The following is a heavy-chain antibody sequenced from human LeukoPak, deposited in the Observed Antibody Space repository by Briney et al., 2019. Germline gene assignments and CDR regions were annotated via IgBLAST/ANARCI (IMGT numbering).Heavy chain of an antibody. Sequence: ASVKVSCKASGYTFTGYYMHWVRQAPGQGLEWMGWINPNSGGTNYAQKFQGRVTMTRDTSISTAYMELSRLRSDDTAVYYCAGVFLKAYCGGDCYGHYFDYWGQGTLVAVSS. D-gene: IGHD2-21*02. CDR2: INPNSGGT. CDR3: AGVFLKAYCGGDCYGHYFDY. V-gene: IGHV1-2*02. CDR1: GYTFTGYY. J-gene: IGHJ4*02.